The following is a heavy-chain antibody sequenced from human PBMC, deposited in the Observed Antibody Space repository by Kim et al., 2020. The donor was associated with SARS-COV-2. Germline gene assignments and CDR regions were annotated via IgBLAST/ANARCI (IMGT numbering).Heavy chain of an antibody. CDR1: GFTFSNAW. Sequence: GGSLRLSCAASGFTFSNAWMSWVRQAPGKGLEWVGRIKSKTDGGTTDYAAPVKGRFTISRDDSKNTLYLQMNSLKTEDTAVYYCTTGRSSFYYFDYWGQGTLVTVSS. J-gene: IGHJ4*02. CDR3: TTGRSSFYYFDY. V-gene: IGHV3-15*01. CDR2: IKSKTDGGTT. D-gene: IGHD6-13*01.